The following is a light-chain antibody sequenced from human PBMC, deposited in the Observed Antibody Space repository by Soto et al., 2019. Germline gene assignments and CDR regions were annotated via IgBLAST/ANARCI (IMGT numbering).Light chain of an antibody. CDR2: GAS. Sequence: EIVLTQSPGTLSLSRGDRATLCCRASQSVSSSYLAWYQQKPGQAPRLLIYGASTRATGIPARFSGSGSGTEFTLTISNLQSEDFAVYYCQQYNNWPPITFGQGTRLEIK. CDR3: QQYNNWPPIT. CDR1: QSVSSSY. J-gene: IGKJ5*01. V-gene: IGKV3-15*01.